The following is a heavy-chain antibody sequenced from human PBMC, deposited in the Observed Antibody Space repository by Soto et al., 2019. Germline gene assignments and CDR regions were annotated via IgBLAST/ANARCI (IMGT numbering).Heavy chain of an antibody. D-gene: IGHD3-22*01. J-gene: IGHJ4*02. CDR2: IYYSGST. V-gene: IGHV4-59*01. Sequence: SETLSFTCTVSGGSIISYYWSWIRQPPGKGLEWIGYIYYSGSTNYNPSLKSRVTISVDTSKNQFSLKLSSVTAADTAVYYCARSSSSGYSFALWGQGTLVTVSS. CDR1: GGSIISYY. CDR3: ARSSSSGYSFAL.